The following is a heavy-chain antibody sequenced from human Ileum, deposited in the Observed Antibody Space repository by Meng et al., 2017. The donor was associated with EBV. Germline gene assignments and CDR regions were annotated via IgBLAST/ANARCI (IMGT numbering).Heavy chain of an antibody. V-gene: IGHV4-4*02. D-gene: IGHD1-26*01. CDR2: MYPTGPT. J-gene: IGHJ4*02. CDR1: GGSISSEYW. Sequence: QGSVEESGPGLVKPSETLSLACAISGGSISSEYWWTCGRQSPEKGLEWIGEMYPTGPTYYNPSLKGRVSISIDKSKNQLSLKLNSVTAADTAVYYCVRGGTYYLSYWGQGSLVTVSS. CDR3: VRGGTYYLSY.